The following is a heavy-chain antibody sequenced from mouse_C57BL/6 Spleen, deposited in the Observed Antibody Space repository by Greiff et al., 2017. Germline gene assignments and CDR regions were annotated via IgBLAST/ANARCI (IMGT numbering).Heavy chain of an antibody. CDR3: ARVHDGGYYAMDY. D-gene: IGHD2-3*01. CDR2: ISDGGSYT. J-gene: IGHJ4*01. CDR1: GFTFSSYA. V-gene: IGHV5-4*03. Sequence: EVKLVESGGGLVKPGGSLKLSCAASGFTFSSYAMSWVRQTPEKRLEWVATISDGGSYTYYPDNVKGRFTISRDNAKNNLYLQMSHLKSEDTAMYYCARVHDGGYYAMDYWGQGTSVTVSS.